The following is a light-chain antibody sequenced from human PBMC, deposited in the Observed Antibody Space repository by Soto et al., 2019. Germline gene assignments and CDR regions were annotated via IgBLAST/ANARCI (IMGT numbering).Light chain of an antibody. J-gene: IGLJ3*02. CDR2: EVS. V-gene: IGLV2-14*03. Sequence: QSALTQPASVSGSPGQSITIPCTGTSSDVGGYNYVSWFQQHPGKAPKLKIYEVSNRPSGVSNRFSGSKSGYTASLTISELQAEDEADYYCTSFTSSSTWVFGGGTQLTVL. CDR1: SSDVGGYNY. CDR3: TSFTSSSTWV.